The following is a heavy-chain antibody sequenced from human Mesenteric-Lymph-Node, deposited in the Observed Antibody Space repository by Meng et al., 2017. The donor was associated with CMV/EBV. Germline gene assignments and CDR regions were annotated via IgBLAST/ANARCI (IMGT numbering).Heavy chain of an antibody. Sequence: LSLTCAASGFTFSSYEMNWVRQAPGKGLEWVSYISSSGSTIYYADSVKGRFTISRDNAKNSLYLQMNSLRAEDTAVYYCARGTDYYVVTPGFDYWGQGTLVTVSS. J-gene: IGHJ4*02. CDR2: ISSSGSTI. CDR3: ARGTDYYVVTPGFDY. D-gene: IGHD3-16*01. CDR1: GFTFSSYE. V-gene: IGHV3-48*03.